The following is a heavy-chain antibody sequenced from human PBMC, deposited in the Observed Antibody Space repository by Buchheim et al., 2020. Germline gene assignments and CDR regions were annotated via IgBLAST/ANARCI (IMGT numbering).Heavy chain of an antibody. Sequence: EAQLVESGGGLVQPGGSLRLSCAASGFPFSSFEMNWFRQAPGKGPEWIAYIRSSGSTTSYADSVRGRFTISRDDAKNSLYLQMNSLRAEDTAVYYCARGNPKSGYCSGTNGYWGQGTL. V-gene: IGHV3-48*03. CDR1: GFPFSSFE. CDR3: ARGNPKSGYCSGTNGY. D-gene: IGHD2-2*03. J-gene: IGHJ1*01. CDR2: IRSSGSTT.